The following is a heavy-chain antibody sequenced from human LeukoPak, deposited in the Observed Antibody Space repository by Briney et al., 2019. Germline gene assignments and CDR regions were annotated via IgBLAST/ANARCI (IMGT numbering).Heavy chain of an antibody. V-gene: IGHV5-51*01. D-gene: IGHD3-3*01. CDR1: GYSFTSYW. Sequence: GESLKISCKGSGYSFTSYWIGWVRQMPGKGLEWMGTIYPGDSDTRYSPSFQGQVTISADKSISTAYLQWSSLKASDTAMYYCARDTTYYDFWSGYPSWKFDYWGQGTLVTVSS. CDR2: IYPGDSDT. CDR3: ARDTTYYDFWSGYPSWKFDY. J-gene: IGHJ4*02.